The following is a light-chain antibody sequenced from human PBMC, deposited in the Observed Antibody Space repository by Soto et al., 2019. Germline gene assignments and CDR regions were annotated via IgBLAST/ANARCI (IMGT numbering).Light chain of an antibody. V-gene: IGLV2-8*01. CDR3: SSYADSNNLV. CDR2: EVN. J-gene: IGLJ2*01. CDR1: SSDVGGYNY. Sequence: QSALTQPPSASGSPGQSVTISCTGTSSDVGGYNYVSWYQQHPGKAPELIIYEVNNRPSGVPDRFSGSKSGNTASLTVSGLQAEDEADYYCSSYADSNNLVFGGGTKLTVL.